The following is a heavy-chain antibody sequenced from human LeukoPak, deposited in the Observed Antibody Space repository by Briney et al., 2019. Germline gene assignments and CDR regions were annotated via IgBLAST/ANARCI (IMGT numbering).Heavy chain of an antibody. CDR3: ARAGAFSGVVAASTIDY. CDR2: INSEGSST. D-gene: IGHD2-15*01. J-gene: IGHJ4*02. Sequence: GGSLRLSCAASGFSFRSYWMHWVRQAPGKGLVWVSRINSEGSSTSYADSVKGRFTISRDNAKNTLYLQMNSVRAEDTAVYYCARAGAFSGVVAASTIDYWGQGTLVTVSS. V-gene: IGHV3-74*01. CDR1: GFSFRSYW.